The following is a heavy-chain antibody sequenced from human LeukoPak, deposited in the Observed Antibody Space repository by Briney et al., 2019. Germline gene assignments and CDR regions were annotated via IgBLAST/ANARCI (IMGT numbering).Heavy chain of an antibody. CDR1: GFTFSSYS. J-gene: IGHJ4*02. V-gene: IGHV3-21*01. CDR2: ISSSSSYI. D-gene: IGHD3-22*01. CDR3: ARVTGYYDSSGYIDY. Sequence: PGGSLRLSCAASGFTFSSYSMNWVRQAPGKGLEGVSSISSSSSYIYYADSVKVRFTISRDNAKNSLYLQMNSLRAEDTAVYYCARVTGYYDSSGYIDYWGQGTLVTVSS.